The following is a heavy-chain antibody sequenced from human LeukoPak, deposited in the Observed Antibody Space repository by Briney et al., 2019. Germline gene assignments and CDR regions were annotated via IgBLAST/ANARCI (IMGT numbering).Heavy chain of an antibody. CDR1: GFTFSNYW. Sequence: GGSLRLSCAASGFTFSNYWMHWVRQAPGKGLMWVSRVHSDGSYTNYADSVKGRFTISRDNSKNTLYLQMNSLRAEDTAVYYCAKDRPVRYFDWLPAFDIWGQGTMVTVSS. D-gene: IGHD3-9*01. V-gene: IGHV3-74*01. CDR3: AKDRPVRYFDWLPAFDI. J-gene: IGHJ3*02. CDR2: VHSDGSYT.